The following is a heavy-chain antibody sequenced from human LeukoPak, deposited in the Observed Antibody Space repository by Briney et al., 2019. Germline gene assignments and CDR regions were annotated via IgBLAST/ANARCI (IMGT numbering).Heavy chain of an antibody. CDR1: GFTFNSNS. J-gene: IGHJ4*02. CDR2: ISYDGSKK. V-gene: IGHV3-30-3*01. CDR3: GRDAFYDSGTYVDY. Sequence: GGSLRLSCSASGFTFNSNSMHWVRQAPGRGLEWVAVISYDGSKKYYADSVKGRFTLSRDNSQNTLYLQMNSLRAEDTAVYYCGRDAFYDSGTYVDYWGQGTLVTVSS. D-gene: IGHD3-10*01.